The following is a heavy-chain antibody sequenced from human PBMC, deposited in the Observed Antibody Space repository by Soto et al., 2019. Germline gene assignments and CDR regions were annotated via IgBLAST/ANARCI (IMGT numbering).Heavy chain of an antibody. Sequence: QVQLVESGGGVVQPGRSLRLSCAASGFTFSSYGMHWVRQAPGKGLEWVAVIWYDGSNKYYADSVKGRFAISRDNSKNTLYLQMNSLRAEDTAVYYCARAARHFDYWGQGTLVTVSS. J-gene: IGHJ4*02. V-gene: IGHV3-33*01. D-gene: IGHD6-6*01. CDR1: GFTFSSYG. CDR2: IWYDGSNK. CDR3: ARAARHFDY.